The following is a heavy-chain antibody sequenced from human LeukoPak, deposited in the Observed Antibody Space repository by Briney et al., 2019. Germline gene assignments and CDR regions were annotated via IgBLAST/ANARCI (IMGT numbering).Heavy chain of an antibody. CDR1: GGSISSTTYY. V-gene: IGHV4-39*01. CDR3: ARGSITVVPAFDI. CDR2: IFYSGST. J-gene: IGHJ3*02. Sequence: PSETLSLACTVSGGSISSTTYYWGWIRQPPGKGLEWIGNIFYSGSTYYNSSLKSRLTISVDTSENQFSLKLSSVSAADTAVYYCARGSITVVPAFDIWGQGTMFTVSS. D-gene: IGHD4-23*01.